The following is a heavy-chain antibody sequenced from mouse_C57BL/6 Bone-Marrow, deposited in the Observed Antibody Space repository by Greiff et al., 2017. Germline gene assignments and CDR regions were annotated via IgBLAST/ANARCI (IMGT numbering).Heavy chain of an antibody. J-gene: IGHJ2*01. CDR3: TREEDYYGYGHY. CDR1: GYTFTDYE. D-gene: IGHD2-2*01. Sequence: QVQLQQSGAELVRPGASVTLSCKASGYTFTDYEMHWVKQTPVHGLEWIGAIDPETGGTAYTQKFKGKAILTADKSSSTAYMELRSLTSEDSAVYYCTREEDYYGYGHYWGQGTTLTVSS. CDR2: IDPETGGT. V-gene: IGHV1-15*01.